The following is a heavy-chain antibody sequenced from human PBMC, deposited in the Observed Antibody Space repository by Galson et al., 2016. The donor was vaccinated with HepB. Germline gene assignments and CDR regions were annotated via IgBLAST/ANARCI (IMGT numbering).Heavy chain of an antibody. V-gene: IGHV1-2*02. CDR3: ARARGIPLAGTLGNLFDP. CDR2: INPDSGVT. J-gene: IGHJ5*02. Sequence: SVKVSCKASGYTFTGYYMHWVRQAPGQGLEWMGWINPDSGVTSYAQKFQGRVTMTRATSISTAYMELSRLRSDDTAVYYCARARGIPLAGTLGNLFDPWGQGTLVTVSS. CDR1: GYTFTGYY. D-gene: IGHD6-19*01.